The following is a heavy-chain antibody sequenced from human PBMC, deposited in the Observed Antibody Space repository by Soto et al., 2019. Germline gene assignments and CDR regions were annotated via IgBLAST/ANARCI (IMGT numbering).Heavy chain of an antibody. CDR3: AGGELRENYYYYYMDV. D-gene: IGHD1-7*01. J-gene: IGHJ6*03. CDR1: GGSFSGYY. CDR2: IDHSGST. V-gene: IGHV4-34*01. Sequence: SETLSLTCAVYGGSFSGYYWSWIRQPPGKGLEWIGEIDHSGSTNYNPSLKSRVTISVDTSKNQFSLKLSSVTAADTAVYYCAGGELRENYYYYYMDVWGKGTTVTVS.